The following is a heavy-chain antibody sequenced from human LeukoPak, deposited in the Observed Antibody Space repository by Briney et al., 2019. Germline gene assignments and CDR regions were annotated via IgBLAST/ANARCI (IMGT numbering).Heavy chain of an antibody. CDR3: ARERSITMIVVASDAFDI. J-gene: IGHJ3*02. V-gene: IGHV4-34*01. CDR1: GGSFSGYY. CDR2: INHSGST. D-gene: IGHD3-22*01. Sequence: SETLSLTCAVYGGSFSGYYWSWIRQPPGKGLEWIGEINHSGSTNYNPSLKSRVTISVDTSKNQFSLKLSSVTAADTAVYYCARERSITMIVVASDAFDIWGQGTMVTVSS.